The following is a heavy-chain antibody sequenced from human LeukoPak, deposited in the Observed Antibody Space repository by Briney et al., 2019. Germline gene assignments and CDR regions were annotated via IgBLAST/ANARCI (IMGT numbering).Heavy chain of an antibody. CDR2: IYTSGST. D-gene: IGHD3-10*01. CDR3: ARSAMARGVIMGWFDP. Sequence: PSETLSLTCTVSGGSISSYYWSWIRQPPGKGLEWIGYIYTSGSTNYNPSLKSRVTISVDTSKNQFSLKLSPVTAADTAVYYCARSAMARGVIMGWFDPWGQGTLVTVSS. CDR1: GGSISSYY. J-gene: IGHJ5*02. V-gene: IGHV4-4*09.